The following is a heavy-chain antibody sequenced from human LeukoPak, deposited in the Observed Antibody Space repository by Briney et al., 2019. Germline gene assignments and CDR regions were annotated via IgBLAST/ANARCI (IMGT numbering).Heavy chain of an antibody. V-gene: IGHV3-74*01. D-gene: IGHD6-6*01. CDR1: GFTFSSCW. Sequence: GGSLRLSCAASGFTFSSCWMHWVRQAPGKGLVWVSRINSDGSSTSYADSVKGRFTISRDNAKNTLYLQMNSLRAEDTAVYYCARGYGSSRGWYWGQGTLVIVSS. CDR3: ARGYGSSRGWY. CDR2: INSDGSST. J-gene: IGHJ4*02.